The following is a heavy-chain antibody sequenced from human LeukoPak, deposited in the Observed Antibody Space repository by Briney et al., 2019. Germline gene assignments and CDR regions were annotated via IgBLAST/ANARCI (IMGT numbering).Heavy chain of an antibody. D-gene: IGHD2-15*01. CDR1: GGSISSSSYY. CDR2: IYYSGST. J-gene: IGHJ3*02. V-gene: IGHV4-39*01. CDR3: AREYCSGGSCYSPGDAFDI. Sequence: SETLSLTCTVSGGSISSSSYYWGWIRQPPGKGLEWIGSIYYSGSTYYNPSLKSRVTISVDTSKNQFSLKLSSVTAADTAVYYCAREYCSGGSCYSPGDAFDIWGQGSMVTVSS.